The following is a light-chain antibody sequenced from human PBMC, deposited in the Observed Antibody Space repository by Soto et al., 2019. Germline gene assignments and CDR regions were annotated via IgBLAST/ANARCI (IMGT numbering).Light chain of an antibody. J-gene: IGKJ2*01. CDR1: QSVSSSY. CDR3: QQYGSSPHT. CDR2: GAS. Sequence: EIVLTQSPGTRSLSPGERDTLSCRASQSVSSSYLAWYQHKPGQAPRLLIYGASSRATGIPDRLSGSGSGTDFTLTIISLEPEDFAVYYCQQYGSSPHTFGQGTKLEIK. V-gene: IGKV3-20*01.